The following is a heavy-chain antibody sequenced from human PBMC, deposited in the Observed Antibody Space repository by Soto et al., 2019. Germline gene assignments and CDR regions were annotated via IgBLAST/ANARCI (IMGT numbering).Heavy chain of an antibody. CDR1: AGSITNYY. Sequence: QVQLQESGPGLVKPSETLSLTCTVSAGSITNYYWNWTRQPPEKGLEWIGFIHHTGSSMSNPSLRSRLTMSVDTTEGQISLNLRAVTAADTAVYYCAKWNEMKRSFDDWGQGILVTVSS. J-gene: IGHJ4*02. CDR3: AKWNEMKRSFDD. CDR2: IHHTGSS. D-gene: IGHD1-1*01. V-gene: IGHV4-59*01.